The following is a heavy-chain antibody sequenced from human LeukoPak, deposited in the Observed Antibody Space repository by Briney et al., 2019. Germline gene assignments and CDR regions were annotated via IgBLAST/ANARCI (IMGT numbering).Heavy chain of an antibody. D-gene: IGHD6-19*01. Sequence: GGSLRLSCEGSGFSFNGYAMSWVRQAPGKGLEWVAVTGGSDDNTHYADSVKGRFSISRDTSENRLFLQMNSLRPDDSALYYCTKDLMTGFSSGWYLAYWDKGSLVTVSS. V-gene: IGHV3-23*01. CDR2: TGGSDDNT. J-gene: IGHJ4*02. CDR1: GFSFNGYA. CDR3: TKDLMTGFSSGWYLAY.